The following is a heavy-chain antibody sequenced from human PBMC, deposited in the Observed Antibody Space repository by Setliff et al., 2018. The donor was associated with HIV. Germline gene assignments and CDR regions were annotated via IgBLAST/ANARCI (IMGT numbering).Heavy chain of an antibody. Sequence: ASVKVSCKASGYTFTAYYIHWVRQAPGQGLEWMGRINPNSGSTNYAQNFQGGVTMTRDTSISTAYMELSRLRSDDTAVYYCASKVHCTNGVCLDAFDIWGQGTRVT. D-gene: IGHD2-8*01. V-gene: IGHV1-2*06. J-gene: IGHJ3*02. CDR3: ASKVHCTNGVCLDAFDI. CDR1: GYTFTAYY. CDR2: INPNSGST.